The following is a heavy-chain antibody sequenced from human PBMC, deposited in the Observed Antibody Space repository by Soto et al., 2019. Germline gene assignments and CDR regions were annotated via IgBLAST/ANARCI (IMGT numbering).Heavy chain of an antibody. CDR1: GGTFSSYA. J-gene: IGHJ3*02. CDR3: ARDGRDGYNRAFDI. Sequence: SVKVSCKASGGTFSSYAISWVRQAPGQGLEWMGGIIPIFGTANYAQKFQGRVTITADESTSTAYMELSSLRSEDTAVYYCARDGRDGYNRAFDIWGQGTMVTVSS. CDR2: IIPIFGTA. D-gene: IGHD5-12*01. V-gene: IGHV1-69*13.